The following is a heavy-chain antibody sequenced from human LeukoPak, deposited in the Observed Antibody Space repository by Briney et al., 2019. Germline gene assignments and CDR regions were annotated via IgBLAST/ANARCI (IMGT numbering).Heavy chain of an antibody. Sequence: PGGSPTLGSAASRFTLRSYSMNWVRQNQGKGLEWVSYISSSSSTIYYADSVKGRFTISRDNAKNSLYLQLNSLRAEDTAVYYCARAAITMMTRGFDYWGQGTLVTVSS. J-gene: IGHJ4*02. CDR3: ARAAITMMTRGFDY. CDR2: ISSSSSTI. CDR1: RFTLRSYS. D-gene: IGHD3-22*01. V-gene: IGHV3-48*01.